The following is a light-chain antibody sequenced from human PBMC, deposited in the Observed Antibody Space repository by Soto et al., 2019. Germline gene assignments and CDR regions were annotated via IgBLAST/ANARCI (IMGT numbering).Light chain of an antibody. V-gene: IGLV2-14*01. CDR1: SSDVGGYDY. Sequence: QSALTQPASVSGSPGQSITISCTGTSSDVGGYDYVSWYQQHPGKAPKLIIYEVSHRPSGISSRFSGSRSGNTASLTISGLQTEDEADYHCSSFRSSSAPVVFGGGTKLTVL. CDR2: EVS. J-gene: IGLJ2*01. CDR3: SSFRSSSAPVV.